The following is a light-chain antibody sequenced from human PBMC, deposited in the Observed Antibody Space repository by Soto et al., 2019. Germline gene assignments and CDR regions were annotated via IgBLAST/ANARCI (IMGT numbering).Light chain of an antibody. Sequence: QSVLTQPPSVSGAPGQRVTISCTGSSSNIGAGYDVHWYQQLPGTAPKLLIYGDSNRPSGVPDRFSGSNSGTSASLAITGLQAEDEAEYYCQSYDSSLSGYVFGTGTKVTVL. V-gene: IGLV1-40*01. J-gene: IGLJ1*01. CDR3: QSYDSSLSGYV. CDR1: SSNIGAGYD. CDR2: GDS.